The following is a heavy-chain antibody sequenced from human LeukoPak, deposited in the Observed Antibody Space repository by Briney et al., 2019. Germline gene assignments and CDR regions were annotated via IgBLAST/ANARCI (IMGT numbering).Heavy chain of an antibody. D-gene: IGHD4/OR15-4a*01. V-gene: IGHV3-7*03. J-gene: IGHJ4*02. CDR3: ARRAGAYSHPYDY. Sequence: PGGSLRLSCVASGFTFSSYWATWVRQAPGKGLEWVANIDPDGSHQYYVDSVKGRFTISKDNAKNSLYLQMNSLRAEDTAVYYCARRAGAYSHPYDYWGQGTLVTVSS. CDR1: GFTFSSYW. CDR2: IDPDGSHQ.